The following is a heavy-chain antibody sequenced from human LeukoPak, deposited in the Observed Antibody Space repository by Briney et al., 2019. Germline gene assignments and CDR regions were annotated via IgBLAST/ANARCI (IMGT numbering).Heavy chain of an antibody. V-gene: IGHV3-30*03. J-gene: IGHJ4*02. CDR3: ARDPAKFWSGHDY. D-gene: IGHD3-3*01. Sequence: GGSLRLSCTASGFTFSSYGMHWVRQAPGKGLEWVAVISYDGSNKYYADSVKGRFTISRDNSKNTLYVQMNSLRAEDMAVYYCARDPAKFWSGHDYWGQGTLVTVSS. CDR1: GFTFSSYG. CDR2: ISYDGSNK.